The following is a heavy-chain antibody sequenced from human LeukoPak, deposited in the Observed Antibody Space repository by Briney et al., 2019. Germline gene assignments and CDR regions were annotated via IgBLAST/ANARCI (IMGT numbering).Heavy chain of an antibody. D-gene: IGHD2-15*01. CDR2: ISGSGGST. CDR1: GFTFSSYA. Sequence: GSLRLSSAASGFTFSSYAMSWVRQAPGKGLEWVSAISGSGGSTYYADSVKGRFTISRDNSKNTLYLQMNSLRAEDTAVYYCAKRPYCSGGSCYGISSDYWGQGTLVTVSS. CDR3: AKRPYCSGGSCYGISSDY. J-gene: IGHJ4*02. V-gene: IGHV3-23*01.